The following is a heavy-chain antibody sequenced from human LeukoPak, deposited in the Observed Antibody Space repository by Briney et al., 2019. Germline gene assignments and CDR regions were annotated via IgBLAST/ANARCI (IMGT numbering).Heavy chain of an antibody. CDR3: ARYGWELNFDY. D-gene: IGHD1-26*01. CDR1: GYTFTSDD. J-gene: IGHJ4*02. V-gene: IGHV1-8*03. CDR2: MNPNSGNT. Sequence: ASVKVSCKASGYTFTSDDINWVRQATGQGLEWMGWMNPNSGNTGYAQKFQGRVTITRNTSISTAYMELSSLRSEDTAVYYCARYGWELNFDYWGQGTLVTVSS.